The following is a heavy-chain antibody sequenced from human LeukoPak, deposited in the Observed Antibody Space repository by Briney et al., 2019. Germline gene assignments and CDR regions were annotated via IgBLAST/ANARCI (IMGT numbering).Heavy chain of an antibody. CDR1: GFSFDTYS. CDR3: ARDRSSAFDI. J-gene: IGHJ3*02. V-gene: IGHV3-48*01. CDR2: ISFSSTTI. Sequence: HPGGSLRLSCAASGFSFDTYSMNWFRQAPGKGLEWVAYISFSSTTIFYADFVKGRFTISRDNSKNTLYLQMNSLRAEDTAVYYCARDRSSAFDIWGQGTMVTVSS.